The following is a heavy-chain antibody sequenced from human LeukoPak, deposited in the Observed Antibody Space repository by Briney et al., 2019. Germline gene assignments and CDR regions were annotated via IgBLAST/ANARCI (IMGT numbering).Heavy chain of an antibody. CDR3: ARGVSDAGTDY. D-gene: IGHD2-8*01. V-gene: IGHV3-74*01. CDR1: GFTFRNYW. J-gene: IGHJ4*02. CDR2: IITDGSGT. Sequence: PGGSLRLSCAASGFTFRNYWMYWVRQVPGKGLMWVSHIITDGSGTGYADFVEGRFTISRDNAKNTLCLQMNSLKVEDTAIYYCARGVSDAGTDYWGRGTLVTVSS.